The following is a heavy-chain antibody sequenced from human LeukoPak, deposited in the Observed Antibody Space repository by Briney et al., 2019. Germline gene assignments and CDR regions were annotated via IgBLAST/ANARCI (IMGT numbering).Heavy chain of an antibody. V-gene: IGHV3-53*01. CDR1: GFTFSSYG. J-gene: IGHJ3*02. Sequence: PGGSLRLSCAASGFTFSSYGMSWVRQAPGKGLEWVSVIYSGGSTYYADSVKGRFTISRDNSKNTLYLQMNSLRAEDTAVYYCASGLLTDAFDIWGQGTMVTVSS. D-gene: IGHD3-10*01. CDR3: ASGLLTDAFDI. CDR2: IYSGGST.